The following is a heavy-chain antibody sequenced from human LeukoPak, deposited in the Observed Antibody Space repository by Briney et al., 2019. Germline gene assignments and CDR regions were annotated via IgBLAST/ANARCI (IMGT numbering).Heavy chain of an antibody. V-gene: IGHV4-31*03. CDR2: IYYSGSA. J-gene: IGHJ4*02. CDR1: VGSISRGGHY. D-gene: IGHD3-22*01. CDR3: ARGDSSGYYKLFDY. Sequence: TLSLTCTVSVGSISRGGHYWSWIRQHPGKGLEWIGYIYYSGSAYYNPSLKSRVTISVDTSKNQFSLRLYSVTAADTAVYYCARGDSSGYYKLFDYWGQGTLVTVSS.